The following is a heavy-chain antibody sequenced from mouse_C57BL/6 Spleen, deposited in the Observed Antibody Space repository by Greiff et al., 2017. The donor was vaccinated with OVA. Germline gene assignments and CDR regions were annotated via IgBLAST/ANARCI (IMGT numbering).Heavy chain of an antibody. CDR1: GYAFSGSW. J-gene: IGHJ4*01. D-gene: IGHD2-2*01. Sequence: QVQLQQSGPELVKPGASVKISCKASGYAFSGSWMNWVKQRPGKGLEWIGRIYPGDGDTNYNGKFKGKATLTADKSSSTAYMQLSSLTSEDSAVYFCARGGLRYAMDYWGQGTSVTVSS. CDR3: ARGGLRYAMDY. V-gene: IGHV1-82*01. CDR2: IYPGDGDT.